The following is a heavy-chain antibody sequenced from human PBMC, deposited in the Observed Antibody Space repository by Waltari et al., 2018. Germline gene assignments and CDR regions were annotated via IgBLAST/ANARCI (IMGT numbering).Heavy chain of an antibody. V-gene: IGHV4-30-4*08. J-gene: IGHJ4*02. CDR1: GGSISSGDYY. CDR3: ARTHYDTSGFWVDYFDF. Sequence: QVQLQESGPGLVKPSQTLSLTCTVSGGSISSGDYYWSWIRQPPGKGLEWIGYIYYSGSTYYNPSLKSRVTISVDTSKNQFSLNLNSVTAADTAMYYCARTHYDTSGFWVDYFDFWGQGTLVTVSS. CDR2: IYYSGST. D-gene: IGHD3-22*01.